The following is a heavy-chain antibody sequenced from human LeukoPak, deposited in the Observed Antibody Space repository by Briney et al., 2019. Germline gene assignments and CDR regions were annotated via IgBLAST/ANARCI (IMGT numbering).Heavy chain of an antibody. J-gene: IGHJ3*02. V-gene: IGHV3-48*03. CDR3: ARGFDGHYGFDI. CDR2: ISGSGSPI. CDR1: GFTFSTYE. Sequence: PGGSLRLSCVASGFTFSTYELNWVRQAPDKGLEWVSYISGSGSPILYADSVKGRFTISRDNVKNSLYLQMNRLRAEDTAVYYCARGFDGHYGFDIWGQGTMVTVSS. D-gene: IGHD5-24*01.